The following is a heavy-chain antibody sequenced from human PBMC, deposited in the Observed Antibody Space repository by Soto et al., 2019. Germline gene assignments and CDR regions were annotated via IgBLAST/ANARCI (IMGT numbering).Heavy chain of an antibody. CDR2: IYSGGST. J-gene: IGHJ5*02. V-gene: IGHV3-53*04. CDR3: ARAPVAQWELLPGWFDP. D-gene: IGHD1-26*01. Sequence: GGSLRLSCAASGFTVSSNYMSWVRQAPGKGLEWVSVIYSGGSTYYANSVKGRFTISRPNSKNTLYLQMNSLIAEDTAVYYCARAPVAQWELLPGWFDPWGQGTLVTVSS. CDR1: GFTVSSNY.